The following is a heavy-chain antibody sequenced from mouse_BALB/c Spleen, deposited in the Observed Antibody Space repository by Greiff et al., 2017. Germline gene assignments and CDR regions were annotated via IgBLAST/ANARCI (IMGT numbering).Heavy chain of an antibody. J-gene: IGHJ3*01. CDR3: ASAYYGNYVAY. V-gene: IGHV1S29*02. Sequence: VQLQQSGPELVKPGASVKISCKASGYTFTDYNMHWVKQSHGKSLEWIGYIYPYNGGTGYNQKFKSKATLTVDNSSSTAYMELRSLTSEDSAVYYCASAYYGNYVAYWGQGTLVTVSA. D-gene: IGHD2-10*01. CDR1: GYTFTDYN. CDR2: IYPYNGGT.